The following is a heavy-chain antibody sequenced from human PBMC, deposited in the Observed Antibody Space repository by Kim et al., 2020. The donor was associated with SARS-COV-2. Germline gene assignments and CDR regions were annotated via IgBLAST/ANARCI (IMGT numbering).Heavy chain of an antibody. CDR3: AREVSVDIVATIVVSFDY. Sequence: ASVKVSCKASGYTFTGYYMHWVRQAPGQGLEWMGRINPNSGGTNYAQKFQGRVTMTRDTSISTAYMELSRLRSDDTAVYYCAREVSVDIVATIVVSFDYWGQGTLVTVSS. J-gene: IGHJ4*02. D-gene: IGHD5-12*01. V-gene: IGHV1-2*06. CDR1: GYTFTGYY. CDR2: INPNSGGT.